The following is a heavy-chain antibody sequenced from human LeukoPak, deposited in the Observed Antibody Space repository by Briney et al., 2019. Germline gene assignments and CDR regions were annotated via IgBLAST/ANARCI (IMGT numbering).Heavy chain of an antibody. V-gene: IGHV4-59*11. J-gene: IGHJ3*02. CDR3: ARGSQNWNYLPNDAVDI. D-gene: IGHD1-7*01. CDR2: IYHNGIT. Sequence: PSETLSLTCNVSGVSISTHYWSWIRQSPGKGLEWIGYIYHNGITNYNPSLKSRVTISIDTSKNQFSLKLSSVTAADTAVYYCARGSQNWNYLPNDAVDIWGQGTMITVAS. CDR1: GVSISTHY.